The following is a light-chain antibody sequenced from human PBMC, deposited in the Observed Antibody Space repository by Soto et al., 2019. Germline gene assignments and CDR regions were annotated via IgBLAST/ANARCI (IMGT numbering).Light chain of an antibody. CDR2: NAS. Sequence: IQLTQSASTLSASVGDRVTITCRASQRLXSWLGWDQQKPGKAPKLLXVNASSLARGGPSRLSGSGSATEFTLTISSLHPDDFANYYCQQYKSDSETFGQGAKVDIK. J-gene: IGKJ1*01. CDR1: QRLXSW. V-gene: IGKV1-5*01. CDR3: QQYKSDSET.